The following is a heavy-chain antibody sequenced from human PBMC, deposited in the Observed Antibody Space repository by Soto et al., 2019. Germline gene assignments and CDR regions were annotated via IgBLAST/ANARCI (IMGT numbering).Heavy chain of an antibody. V-gene: IGHV3-30-3*01. D-gene: IGHD2-8*01. CDR1: GFTFSSYA. CDR3: ARDRRRYCTNGVCHPNDGFDS. J-gene: IGHJ3*02. Sequence: PGESLRLSCAASGFTFSSYAMHWVRQAPGKGLEWVAVISYDGSNKYYADSVKVRFTISRDNSKNTLYLQMNSLRAEDTAVYYCARDRRRYCTNGVCHPNDGFDSWGQGTMVTVSS. CDR2: ISYDGSNK.